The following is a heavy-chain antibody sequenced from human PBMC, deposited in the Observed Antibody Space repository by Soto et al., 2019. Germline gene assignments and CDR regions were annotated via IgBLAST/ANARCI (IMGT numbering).Heavy chain of an antibody. J-gene: IGHJ3*02. CDR3: ARVVDDFDSSGTVDAFDI. V-gene: IGHV1-8*01. Sequence: ASVKVSCKASGYTFTSYDINWVRQATXXGLEWMGWMNPNSGNTGYAQKFQGRVTMTRNTSISTAYMELSSLRSEDTAVYYCARVVDDFDSSGTVDAFDIWGQGTMVTVSS. CDR2: MNPNSGNT. CDR1: GYTFTSYD. D-gene: IGHD3-3*01.